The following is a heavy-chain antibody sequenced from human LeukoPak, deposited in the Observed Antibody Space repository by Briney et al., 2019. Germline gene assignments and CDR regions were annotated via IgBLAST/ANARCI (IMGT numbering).Heavy chain of an antibody. CDR1: GFTFSSYD. CDR3: ARALGYCSGGSCSNYFDY. D-gene: IGHD2-15*01. V-gene: IGHV3-13*01. Sequence: PGGSLRLSCAASGFTFSSYDMHWVRQATGKGLEWVSAIGTAGDTYYPGSVKGRFTISRESAKNSLYLQMNSLRAGDTAVYYCARALGYCSGGSCSNYFDYWGQGTQVTVSS. J-gene: IGHJ4*02. CDR2: IGTAGDT.